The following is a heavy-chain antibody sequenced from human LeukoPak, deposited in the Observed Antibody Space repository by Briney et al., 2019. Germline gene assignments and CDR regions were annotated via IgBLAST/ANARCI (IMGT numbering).Heavy chain of an antibody. CDR2: VSWNSGTI. CDR1: GFTLDDYA. CDR3: AKDVAYNRGAFDV. V-gene: IGHV3-9*01. Sequence: PGRSLRLSCAASGFTLDDYAMHWVRQAPGKGLEWVSGVSWNSGTIDYADSVKGRFTISRDNAKNSLYLQMNSLRAEDTALYYCAKDVAYNRGAFDVWGLGTMVTVSS. J-gene: IGHJ3*01. D-gene: IGHD1-14*01.